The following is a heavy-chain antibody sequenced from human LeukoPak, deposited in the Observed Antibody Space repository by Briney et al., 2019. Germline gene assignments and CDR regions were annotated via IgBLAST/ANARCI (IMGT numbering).Heavy chain of an antibody. J-gene: IGHJ4*02. CDR2: FDPEDGET. CDR1: GYTFTELS. D-gene: IGHD6-13*01. CDR3: ATGESHWAAGVPFDY. Sequence: GASVKLSCKFSGYTFTELSMHWVRQAPGKGLGWMGGFDPEDGETIYAQKFQGRVTMTEDTSTDTAYMELTSLRSEDTAVYYCATGESHWAAGVPFDYWGQGTLVTVSS. V-gene: IGHV1-24*01.